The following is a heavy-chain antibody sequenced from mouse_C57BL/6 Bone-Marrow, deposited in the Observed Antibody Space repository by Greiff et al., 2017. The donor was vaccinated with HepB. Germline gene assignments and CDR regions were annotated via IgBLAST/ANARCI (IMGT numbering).Heavy chain of an antibody. V-gene: IGHV1-54*01. CDR2: INPGSGGT. Sequence: QVQLQQSGAELVRPGPSVKVSCKASGYAFTNYLIEWVKQRPGQGLEWIGVINPGSGGTNYNEKFKGKATLTADKSSSTAYMQLSSLTSEDSAVYFCAREGAAQATVAMDYWGQGTSVTVSS. D-gene: IGHD3-2*02. CDR3: AREGAAQATVAMDY. CDR1: GYAFTNYL. J-gene: IGHJ4*01.